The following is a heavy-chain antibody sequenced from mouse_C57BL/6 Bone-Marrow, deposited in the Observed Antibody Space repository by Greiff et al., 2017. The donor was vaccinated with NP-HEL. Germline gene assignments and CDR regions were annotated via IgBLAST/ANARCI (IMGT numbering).Heavy chain of an antibody. CDR2: ISSGGDYI. V-gene: IGHV5-9-1*02. J-gene: IGHJ3*01. CDR3: TRDPLYYYGSSPFAY. Sequence: EVHLVESGEGLVKPGGSLKLSCAASGFTFSSYAMSWVRQTPEKRLEWVAYISSGGDYIYYADTVKGRFPISRDNARNTLYLQMSSLKSEDTAMYYCTRDPLYYYGSSPFAYWGQGTLVTVSA. CDR1: GFTFSSYA. D-gene: IGHD1-1*01.